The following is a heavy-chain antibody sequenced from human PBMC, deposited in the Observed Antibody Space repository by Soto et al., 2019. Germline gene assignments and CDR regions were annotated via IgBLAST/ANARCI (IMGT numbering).Heavy chain of an antibody. CDR1: EFTFSDYW. CDR2: INQDGSEK. D-gene: IGHD1-26*01. CDR3: ARDREWEPSQEGFDY. V-gene: IGHV3-7*03. J-gene: IGHJ4*02. Sequence: EVQLVESGGGLVQPGGSLRLSCVASEFTFSDYWMSWVRQAPGKGLEWVATINQDGSEKFFVDSVKGRFTISRDNTKKSVYLQMYSLRVEDTALYYCARDREWEPSQEGFDYWGQGTLVTVSS.